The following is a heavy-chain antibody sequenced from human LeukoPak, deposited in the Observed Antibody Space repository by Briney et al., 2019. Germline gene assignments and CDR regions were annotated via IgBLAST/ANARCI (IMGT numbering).Heavy chain of an antibody. CDR1: GFTFSSYS. V-gene: IGHV3-21*01. J-gene: IGHJ3*02. Sequence: GGSLRLSCAASGFTFSSYSMNWVRQAPGKGLEWVSSISSSSSYIYYADSVKGRFTISRDNTKNSLYLQMNSLRAEDTAVYYCARDPTLSALIPDAFDIWGQGTMVTVSS. D-gene: IGHD2/OR15-2a*01. CDR2: ISSSSSYI. CDR3: ARDPTLSALIPDAFDI.